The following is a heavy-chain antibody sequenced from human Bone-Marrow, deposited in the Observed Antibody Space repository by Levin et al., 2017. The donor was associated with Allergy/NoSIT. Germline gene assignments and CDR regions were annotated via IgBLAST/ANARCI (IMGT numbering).Heavy chain of an antibody. V-gene: IGHV3-23*01. J-gene: IGHJ4*02. Sequence: TGGSLRLSCAASGFTFSSYAMNWVRQAPGKGLEWVSLISGSGGTTYYADSVKGRFTISRDNSKDTLYLQMNSLRAGDTAIYYCAKQPFHTSGWFDYWGQGTLLTVSS. CDR1: GFTFSSYA. CDR3: AKQPFHTSGWFDY. D-gene: IGHD6-19*01. CDR2: ISGSGGTT.